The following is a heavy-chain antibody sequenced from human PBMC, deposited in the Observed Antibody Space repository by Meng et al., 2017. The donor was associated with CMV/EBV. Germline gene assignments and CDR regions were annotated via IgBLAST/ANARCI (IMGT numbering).Heavy chain of an antibody. Sequence: GGSLRPSCAASGFTSSSYWMSWVRQAPGKGLEWVANIKQDGSEKYYVDSVKGRFTISRDNAKNSLYLQMNSLRAEATSVYYCARVNSITIFGVVEESAFDIWGQGTMVTVSS. CDR3: ARVNSITIFGVVEESAFDI. V-gene: IGHV3-7*01. J-gene: IGHJ3*02. D-gene: IGHD3-3*01. CDR1: GFTSSSYW. CDR2: IKQDGSEK.